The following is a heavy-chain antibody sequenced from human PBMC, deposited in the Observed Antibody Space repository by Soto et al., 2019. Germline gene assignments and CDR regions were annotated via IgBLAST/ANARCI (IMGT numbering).Heavy chain of an antibody. CDR1: GFTFSSYG. CDR2: ISYDGSNK. Sequence: GGSLRLSCAASGFTFSSYGMHWVRQAPGKGLEWVAVISYDGSNKYYADSVKGRFTISRDNSKNTLYLQMNSLRAEDTAVYYCAREDYYDSSGYYPNSDYWGQGTLVTVSS. J-gene: IGHJ4*02. V-gene: IGHV3-30*03. CDR3: AREDYYDSSGYYPNSDY. D-gene: IGHD3-22*01.